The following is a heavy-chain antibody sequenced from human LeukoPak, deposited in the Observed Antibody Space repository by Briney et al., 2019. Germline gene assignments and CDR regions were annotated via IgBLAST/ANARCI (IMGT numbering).Heavy chain of an antibody. CDR2: IRYDGFYE. CDR3: AKNLGHYDSSGFLFDY. D-gene: IGHD3-22*01. V-gene: IGHV3-30*02. Sequence: GGSLRLSCAASGFTFSAYTMHWVRQAPGKGLDWVSCIRYDGFYEYYADSVKGRFTISRDNSKNTVYLQMNSLRAEDTAVYYCAKNLGHYDSSGFLFDYWGQGALVTVPS. J-gene: IGHJ4*02. CDR1: GFTFSAYT.